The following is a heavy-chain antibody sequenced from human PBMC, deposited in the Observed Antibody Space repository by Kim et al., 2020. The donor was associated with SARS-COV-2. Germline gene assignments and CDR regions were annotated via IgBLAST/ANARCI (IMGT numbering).Heavy chain of an antibody. Sequence: ASVKVSCKASGYTFTSYGISWVRQAPGQGLEWMGWISAYNGNTNYAQKLQGRVTMTTDTSTSTAYMELRSLRSDDTAVYYCARDQNLYYGSGSYPRWFDPWGQGTLVTVSS. D-gene: IGHD3-10*01. CDR1: GYTFTSYG. CDR2: ISAYNGNT. V-gene: IGHV1-18*01. J-gene: IGHJ5*02. CDR3: ARDQNLYYGSGSYPRWFDP.